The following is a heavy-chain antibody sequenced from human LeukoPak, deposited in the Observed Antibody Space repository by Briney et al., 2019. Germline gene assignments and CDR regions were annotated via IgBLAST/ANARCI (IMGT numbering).Heavy chain of an antibody. D-gene: IGHD3-10*01. V-gene: IGHV3-30*02. CDR2: IRYDASNK. CDR3: AKQKLGGGFDY. J-gene: IGHJ4*02. Sequence: QPGGSLRHSCAASGFTFSSYGMHWVRQAPGKGLEWVAFIRYDASNKYYADSVKGRFTISRDNSKNTLYLQMNSLRAEDTAVYYCAKQKLGGGFDYWGQGTLVTVSS. CDR1: GFTFSSYG.